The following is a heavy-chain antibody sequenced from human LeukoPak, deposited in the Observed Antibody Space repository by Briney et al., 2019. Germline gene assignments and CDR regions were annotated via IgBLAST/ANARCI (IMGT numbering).Heavy chain of an antibody. D-gene: IGHD3-22*01. J-gene: IGHJ3*02. CDR1: GYSFTSYW. V-gene: IGHV5-51*01. CDR2: IYPGDSDT. CDR3: ARHSFPDYYDSSGRDAFDI. Sequence: GESLKISCKGSGYSFTSYWIGWVRQMPGKGLEWMGIIYPGDSDTSYSPSFQGQVTISADKSISTAYLQWSSLKASDTAMYYCARHSFPDYYDSSGRDAFDIWGQGTMVTVSS.